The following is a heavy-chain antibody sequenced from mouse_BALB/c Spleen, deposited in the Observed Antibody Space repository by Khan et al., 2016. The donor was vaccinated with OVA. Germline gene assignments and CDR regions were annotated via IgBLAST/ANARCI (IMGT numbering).Heavy chain of an antibody. D-gene: IGHD2-12*01. CDR2: INTHSGVP. J-gene: IGHJ4*01. V-gene: IGHV9-4*02. CDR1: GYTFTTAG. CDR3: ARGGAADYRNDGGAKEY. Sequence: LVESGPELKKPGETVRISCKASGYTFTTAGIQWVQKMPGKGLKWIGWINTHSGVPKYAEDFKGRFAFSLEFSVNTAYLQITNLKNEDTATNFCARGGAADYRNDGGAKEYWGQGTSVTVSS.